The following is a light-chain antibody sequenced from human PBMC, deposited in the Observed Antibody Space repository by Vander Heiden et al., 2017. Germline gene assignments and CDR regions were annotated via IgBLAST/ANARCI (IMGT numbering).Light chain of an antibody. CDR2: DDR. CDR3: QVWDGSSDL. J-gene: IGLJ2*01. V-gene: IGLV3-21*02. Sequence: SYVLTQPPSVSVAPGQTARITCRGNNIGSKSVHWYQQRPGQATAVVVYDDRDRPSGIPERFSGSNFGNTATLTICRVEAGDEADYNCQVWDGSSDLFGGGTKLTVL. CDR1: NIGSKS.